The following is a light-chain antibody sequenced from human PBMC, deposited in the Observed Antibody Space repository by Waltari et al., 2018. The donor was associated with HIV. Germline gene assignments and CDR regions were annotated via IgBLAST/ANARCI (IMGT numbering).Light chain of an antibody. CDR2: LNSDGSH. CDR1: SGHNSYA. J-gene: IGLJ1*01. Sequence: QLVLTQSPSASASLGASVKLTCTLSSGHNSYAIAWHQQQPEKGPRYLMKLNSDGSHGKGDGIPYRFSGSSSGAERYLTISSLQSEDEADYYCQTWGTGIRVFGTGTKVTVL. V-gene: IGLV4-69*01. CDR3: QTWGTGIRV.